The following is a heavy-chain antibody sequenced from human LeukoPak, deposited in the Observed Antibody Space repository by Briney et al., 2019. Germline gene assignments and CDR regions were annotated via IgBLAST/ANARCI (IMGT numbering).Heavy chain of an antibody. Sequence: GGSLRLSCAASGFTVSSNYMSWVRQAPGKGLEWVSVVYIGGTTYYADSVKGRFTISRDNSKNTVYLQMNGLRADDTAVYYCARGGYSSPWATLHYWGQGTLVTVSS. CDR1: GFTVSSNY. CDR2: VYIGGTT. J-gene: IGHJ4*02. V-gene: IGHV3-53*01. CDR3: ARGGYSSPWATLHY. D-gene: IGHD6-19*01.